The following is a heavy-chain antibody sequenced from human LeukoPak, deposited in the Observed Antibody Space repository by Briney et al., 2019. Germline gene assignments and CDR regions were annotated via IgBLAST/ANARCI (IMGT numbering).Heavy chain of an antibody. CDR3: ARQRYYDILTGYYDVWYFDY. CDR2: ISYSGST. Sequence: SETLSLTCSVSGGSISSNNYYWVWLRQPPGKGLQWIVSISYSGSTYYNPSLNSRVTISVDASNNHFSLKLSSVTATDTAVYYCARQRYYDILTGYYDVWYFDYWGHGTLVTVSS. CDR1: GGSISSNNYY. D-gene: IGHD3-9*01. J-gene: IGHJ4*01. V-gene: IGHV4-39*01.